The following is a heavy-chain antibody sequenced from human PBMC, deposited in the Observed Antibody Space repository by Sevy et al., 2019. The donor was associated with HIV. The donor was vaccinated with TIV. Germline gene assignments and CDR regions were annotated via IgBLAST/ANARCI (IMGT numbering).Heavy chain of an antibody. D-gene: IGHD4-17*01. J-gene: IGHJ4*02. CDR2: INHSGST. Sequence: SETLSLTCAVYGGSFSGYYWSWIRQPPGKGLEWIGEINHSGSTNYNPSLKSRVTISVDTSKNQFSLKLSSVTAADTAVHYCARDSIGDYAFDYWGQGTLVTVSS. CDR1: GGSFSGYY. CDR3: ARDSIGDYAFDY. V-gene: IGHV4-34*01.